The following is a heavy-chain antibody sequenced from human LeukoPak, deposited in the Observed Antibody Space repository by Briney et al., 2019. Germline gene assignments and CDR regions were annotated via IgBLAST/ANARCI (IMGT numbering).Heavy chain of an antibody. CDR3: ARGPDYYDSSGYYYYMDV. CDR2: IYPSGST. CDR1: AYSINSDYY. J-gene: IGHJ6*03. D-gene: IGHD3-22*01. Sequence: SETLSLTCTVSAYSINSDYYWGWIRQSPGKGLEWIGSIYPSGSTSYNPSLKSRVTISVDTSKNQFSLKLSSVTAADTAVYYCARGPDYYDSSGYYYYMDVWGKGTTVTVSS. V-gene: IGHV4-38-2*02.